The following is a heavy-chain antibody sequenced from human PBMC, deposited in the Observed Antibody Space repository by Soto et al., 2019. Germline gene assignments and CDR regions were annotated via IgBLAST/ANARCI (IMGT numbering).Heavy chain of an antibody. CDR1: GFTFSNYA. CDR2: ISHKSSAI. Sequence: EVQLVESGGGLVQPGGSLRLSCAASGFTFSNYAMNWVRQAPGKGLEWVSYISHKSSAIYHADSVKGRFTISRDLAKTSLYMQMNSLRDEDTAVYYCARDPYSSTTVKIMDSWGQGTLVTVSS. V-gene: IGHV3-48*02. D-gene: IGHD4-17*01. CDR3: ARDPYSSTTVKIMDS. J-gene: IGHJ4*02.